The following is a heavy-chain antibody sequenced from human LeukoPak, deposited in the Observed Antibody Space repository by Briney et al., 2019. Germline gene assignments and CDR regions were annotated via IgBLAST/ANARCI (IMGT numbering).Heavy chain of an antibody. V-gene: IGHV3-53*01. Sequence: GGSLRLSCAASGFTVSSSYMSWVRQAPGKGLEWVSIIYSGGTTYYADSVEGRFTVSRDSSKNTLYLQMNSLRAEDTAVYYCAKIVAISGRPREGFDYWGQGTLVTVSS. J-gene: IGHJ4*02. CDR1: GFTVSSSY. D-gene: IGHD1-26*01. CDR2: IYSGGTT. CDR3: AKIVAISGRPREGFDY.